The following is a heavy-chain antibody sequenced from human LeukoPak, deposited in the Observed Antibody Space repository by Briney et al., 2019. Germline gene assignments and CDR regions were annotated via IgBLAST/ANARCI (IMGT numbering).Heavy chain of an antibody. J-gene: IGHJ5*02. V-gene: IGHV1-18*01. CDR1: GYTFTSYG. CDR2: ISAYNGNT. Sequence: ASVKVSCKASGYTFTSYGISWVRQAPGQGLEWMGWISAYNGNTNYAQKLQGRVTMTTDTSTSTAYMELRSLRSDDTAVYYCARALFYYGSGGSWFDPWGQGTLVTVSS. D-gene: IGHD3-10*01. CDR3: ARALFYYGSGGSWFDP.